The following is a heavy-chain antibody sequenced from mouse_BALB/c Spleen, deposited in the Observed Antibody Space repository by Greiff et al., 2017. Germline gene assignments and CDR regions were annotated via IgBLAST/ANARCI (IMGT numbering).Heavy chain of an antibody. CDR2: ISYSGST. V-gene: IGHV3-2*02. Sequence: EVQLQQSGPGLVKPSQSLSLTCTVTGYSITSDYAWNWIRQFPGNKLEWMGYISYSGSTSYNPSLKSRISITRDTSKNQFFLQLNSVTTEDTATYYCARWIYYGSSYFDYWGQGTTLTVSS. D-gene: IGHD1-1*01. J-gene: IGHJ2*01. CDR3: ARWIYYGSSYFDY. CDR1: GYSITSDYA.